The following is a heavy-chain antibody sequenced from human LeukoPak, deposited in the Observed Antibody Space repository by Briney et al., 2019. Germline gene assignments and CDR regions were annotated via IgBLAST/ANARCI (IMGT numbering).Heavy chain of an antibody. J-gene: IGHJ4*02. V-gene: IGHV3-64D*06. D-gene: IGHD3-9*01. CDR1: GFTFSSYA. Sequence: SGGSLRLSCSASGFTFSSYAMHWVRQAPGKGLEYVSAISSNGGSTYYADSVKGRFTISRDNSKNTLYLQMSSLRAEDTAVHYCVKGDYDILTGYYGLDYWGQGTLVTVSS. CDR3: VKGDYDILTGYYGLDY. CDR2: ISSNGGST.